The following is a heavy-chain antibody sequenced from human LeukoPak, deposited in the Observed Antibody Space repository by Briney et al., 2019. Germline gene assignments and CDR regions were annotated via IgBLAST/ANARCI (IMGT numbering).Heavy chain of an antibody. CDR2: IVVGSGNT. CDR1: GFTLTSSA. CDR3: AAPRSTSTSPFDY. Sequence: SVKVSCRASGFTLTSSAVLWVRQDRGQRLEWIGWIVVGSGNTNYAQKFQERVTITRDMSTSTAYMELSSLRSEDTAVYYCAAPRSTSTSPFDYWGQGTLVTVSS. J-gene: IGHJ4*02. V-gene: IGHV1-58*01.